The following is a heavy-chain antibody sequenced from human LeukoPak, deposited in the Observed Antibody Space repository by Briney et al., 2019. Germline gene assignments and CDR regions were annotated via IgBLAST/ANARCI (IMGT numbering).Heavy chain of an antibody. CDR2: IYYSGST. J-gene: IGHJ5*02. CDR1: GGSISSGGYY. Sequence: SETLSLTCTVSGGSISSGGYYWSWIRQHPGKGLEWIGYIYYSGSTYYNPSLKSRVTISVDTSKNQFSLKLSSVTAADTAVYYCARGGITIFGVVPNWFDPWGQGTLVTVSS. V-gene: IGHV4-30-4*08. D-gene: IGHD3-3*01. CDR3: ARGGITIFGVVPNWFDP.